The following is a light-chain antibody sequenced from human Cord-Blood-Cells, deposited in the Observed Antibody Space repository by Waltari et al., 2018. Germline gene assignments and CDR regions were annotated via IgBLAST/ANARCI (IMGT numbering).Light chain of an antibody. CDR2: TAS. V-gene: IGKV1-39*01. J-gene: IGKJ3*01. CDR3: QQSYSTPFT. CDR1: QSISSY. Sequence: IQLTQSPSSPSASVGDRVTITCRASQSISSYFNWYQQKPGKAPKLLIYTASSLQSGVPSRFSGSGSGTDFTLTISSLQPEDFATYYCQQSYSTPFTFGPGTKVDIK.